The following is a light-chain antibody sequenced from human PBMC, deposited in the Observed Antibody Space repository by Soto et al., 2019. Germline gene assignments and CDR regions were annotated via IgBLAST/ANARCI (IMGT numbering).Light chain of an antibody. CDR1: SSNIGAGYD. CDR3: QSYDSSLSGSKV. V-gene: IGLV1-40*01. CDR2: GNS. Sequence: QSVLTQPPSVSGAPGQRVTISCTGSSSNIGAGYDVHWYQQLPGTAPKLLINGNSNRPSGVPDRFSGSKSGTSASLAITGLQAEYEADYYCQSYDSSLSGSKVFGTGTKLTVL. J-gene: IGLJ1*01.